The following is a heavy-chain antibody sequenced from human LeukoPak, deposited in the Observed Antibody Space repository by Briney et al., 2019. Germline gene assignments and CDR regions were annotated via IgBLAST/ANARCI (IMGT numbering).Heavy chain of an antibody. CDR1: GFIFSREV. J-gene: IGHJ4*02. CDR2: ITSNGDST. Sequence: PGGSLRLSCAASGFIFSREVMHWVRQAPGKGLEYVSTITSNGDSTYDAESVKGRFTISRDNSKDTLYLQMGSLRVEDTAVYYWVRDYSGTHSFDYWGQGTLVTVSS. V-gene: IGHV3-64*02. CDR3: VRDYSGTHSFDY. D-gene: IGHD1-26*01.